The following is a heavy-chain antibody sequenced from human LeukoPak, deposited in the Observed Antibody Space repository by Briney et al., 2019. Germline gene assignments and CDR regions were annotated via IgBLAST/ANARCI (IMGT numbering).Heavy chain of an antibody. CDR2: TYYRSKWYN. CDR1: GDSVSSNSAA. CDR3: AREGVGATPFDYYYYMDV. D-gene: IGHD1-26*01. Sequence: SQTLSLTCAISGDSVSSNSAAWNWIRQSPSRGLEWLGRTYYRSKWYNDYAVSVKSRITINPDTSKNQFSLQLNSVTPGDTAVYYCAREGVGATPFDYYYYMDVWGKGTTVTVSS. J-gene: IGHJ6*03. V-gene: IGHV6-1*01.